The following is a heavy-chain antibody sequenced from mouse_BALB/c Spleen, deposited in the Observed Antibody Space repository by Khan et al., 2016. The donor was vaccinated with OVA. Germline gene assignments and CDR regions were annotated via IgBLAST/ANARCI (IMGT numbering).Heavy chain of an antibody. V-gene: IGHV1-7*01. CDR2: INPTYGYT. CDR3: TRDRIDY. Sequence: QVQLQQSGAERAKPGASVKMSCKVSGYTFTTYWMHWVKQRPGQGLEWIGYINPTYGYTDYNEKFKDRVRLSADKSSSTAYMQLSSLTSEDSAVYYCTRDRIDYWGQGTTLTVSS. CDR1: GYTFTTYW. J-gene: IGHJ2*01.